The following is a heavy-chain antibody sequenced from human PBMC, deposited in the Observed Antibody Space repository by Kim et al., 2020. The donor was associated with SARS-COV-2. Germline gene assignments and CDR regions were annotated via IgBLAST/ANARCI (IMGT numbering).Heavy chain of an antibody. Sequence: GGSLRLSCAASGFTFSSYSMNWVRQAPGKGLEWVSSISSSSSYIYYADSVKGRFTISRDTAKNSLYLQMNSLRAEDTAVYYCARPRRGDILTGSDAFDLWGQGTMVTVSS. CDR1: GFTFSSYS. CDR3: ARPRRGDILTGSDAFDL. D-gene: IGHD3-9*01. CDR2: ISSSSSYI. J-gene: IGHJ3*01. V-gene: IGHV3-21*01.